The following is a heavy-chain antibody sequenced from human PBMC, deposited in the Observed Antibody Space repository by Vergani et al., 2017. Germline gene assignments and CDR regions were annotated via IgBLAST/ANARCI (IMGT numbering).Heavy chain of an antibody. V-gene: IGHV3-66*02. D-gene: IGHD4-11*01. CDR2: IYSGGST. Sequence: EVQLVESGGGLVQPGGSLRLSCAASGFTVSSNYMSWVRQAPGKGLEWVSVIYSGGSTYYADSVKGRFTISRDNSKNTLYLQMNSLRAADTAVYYCARGGTVDAVYYYYYYMDVWGKGTTVTVSS. CDR3: ARGGTVDAVYYYYYYMDV. CDR1: GFTVSSNY. J-gene: IGHJ6*03.